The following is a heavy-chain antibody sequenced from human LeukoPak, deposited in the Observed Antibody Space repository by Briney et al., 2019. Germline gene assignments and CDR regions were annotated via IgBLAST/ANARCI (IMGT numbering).Heavy chain of an antibody. D-gene: IGHD2-2*01. Sequence: GGSLRLSCAASGFTLGNYAMSWVRQTPGKGLEWVSVTSGSGKTTSHAESVKGRFTISRDNSNNAVYLQMNSLRAEDTAVYYCAKDRDIVVVPAAVGYWGQGTLVTVSS. CDR3: AKDRDIVVVPAAVGY. CDR1: GFTLGNYA. CDR2: TSGSGKTT. J-gene: IGHJ4*02. V-gene: IGHV3-23*01.